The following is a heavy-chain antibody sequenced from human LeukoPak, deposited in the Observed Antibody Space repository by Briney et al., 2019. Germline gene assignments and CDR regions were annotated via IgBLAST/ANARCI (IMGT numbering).Heavy chain of an antibody. D-gene: IGHD2-2*01. CDR3: ARRSSTSPYAFDI. V-gene: IGHV3-7*01. CDR2: IKQDGSEK. J-gene: IGHJ3*02. Sequence: ANIKQDGSEKYYVDSVKGRFTISRDNAKNSLYLQMNSLRAEDTAVYYCARRSSTSPYAFDIWGQGTMVTVSP.